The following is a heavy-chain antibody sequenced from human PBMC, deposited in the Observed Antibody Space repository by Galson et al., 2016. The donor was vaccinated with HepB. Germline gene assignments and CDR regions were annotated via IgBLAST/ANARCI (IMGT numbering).Heavy chain of an antibody. CDR3: ARLDSSGYYPIFDY. J-gene: IGHJ4*02. Sequence: SETLSLTCTVSGGSISSRSYYWGWIRQPPGKGLEWIGSMYYSGSTYYNPSLKSRVTISVDTSKNEFSLKLSSVTAADTAVYYCARLDSSGYYPIFDYWGQGTLVTVSS. CDR1: GGSISSRSYY. V-gene: IGHV4-39*07. CDR2: MYYSGST. D-gene: IGHD3-22*01.